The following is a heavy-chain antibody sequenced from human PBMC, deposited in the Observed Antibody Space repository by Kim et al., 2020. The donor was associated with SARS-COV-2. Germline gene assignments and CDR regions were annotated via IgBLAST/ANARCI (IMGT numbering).Heavy chain of an antibody. V-gene: IGHV1-69*13. J-gene: IGHJ5*02. CDR1: GGTFSSYA. CDR2: IIPIFGTA. CDR3: ARGAYSSGWTNWFDP. Sequence: SVKVSCKASGGTFSSYAISWVRQAPGQGLEWMGGIIPIFGTANYAQKFQGRVTITADESTSTAYMELSSLRSEDTAVYYCARGAYSSGWTNWFDPWGQGTLVTVSS. D-gene: IGHD6-19*01.